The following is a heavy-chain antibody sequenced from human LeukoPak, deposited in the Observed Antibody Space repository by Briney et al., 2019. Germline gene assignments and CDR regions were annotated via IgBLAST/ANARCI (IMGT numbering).Heavy chain of an antibody. CDR1: GGSISSYY. CDR3: ARVYRYYDFWSGYLGYFDY. D-gene: IGHD3-3*01. V-gene: IGHV4-59*01. CDR2: IYYSGST. Sequence: PSETLSLTCTVSGGSISSYYWSWIRQPPGKGLEWIGYIYYSGSTNYNPSLKSRVTISVDTSKNRFSLKLSSVTAADTAVYYCARVYRYYDFWSGYLGYFDYWGQGTLVTVSS. J-gene: IGHJ4*02.